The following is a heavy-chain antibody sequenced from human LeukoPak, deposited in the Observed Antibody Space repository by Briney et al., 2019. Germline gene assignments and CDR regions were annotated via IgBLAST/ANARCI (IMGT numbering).Heavy chain of an antibody. CDR2: ISGDGGST. V-gene: IGHV3-43*02. D-gene: IGHD6-19*01. J-gene: IGHJ3*02. CDR1: GFIVDDYA. Sequence: GGSLRLSCAASGFIVDDYAMYWVRQAPGKGLEWVSLISGDGGSTYYADSVKGRFTISRDNSKNSLFLQMNSLRTEDTALYYCAKDILSEQWHGAFDIWGQGTMVTVSS. CDR3: AKDILSEQWHGAFDI.